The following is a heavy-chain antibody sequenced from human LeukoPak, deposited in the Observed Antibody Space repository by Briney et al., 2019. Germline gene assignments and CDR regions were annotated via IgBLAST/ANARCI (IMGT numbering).Heavy chain of an antibody. J-gene: IGHJ4*02. CDR1: GFTVSSNY. D-gene: IGHD3-10*01. Sequence: GGSLRLSCAASGFTVSSNYMSWVRQAPGKGLERVSVIYSGGSTYYADSVKGRFTISRDNSKDTLYLRMNSLRAEDTAVYYCARGWFGELSLDYWGQGTLVTVSS. CDR2: IYSGGST. CDR3: ARGWFGELSLDY. V-gene: IGHV3-66*01.